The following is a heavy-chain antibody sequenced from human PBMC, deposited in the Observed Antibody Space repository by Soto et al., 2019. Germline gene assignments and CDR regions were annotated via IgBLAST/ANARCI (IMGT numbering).Heavy chain of an antibody. CDR2: IWDDGSNK. V-gene: IGHV3-33*01. CDR1: GFTFSSYG. J-gene: IGHJ6*02. CDR3: ARVEGLGVNYYYYGMDV. Sequence: QVQLVESGGGVVQPGRSLRLSCAASGFTFSSYGMHWVRQAPGKGLEWVAVIWDDGSNKYYADSVKGRFTISRDNSKNTLYLQMNSLRAEDTAVYYCARVEGLGVNYYYYGMDVWGQGPTVTVSS. D-gene: IGHD3-10*01.